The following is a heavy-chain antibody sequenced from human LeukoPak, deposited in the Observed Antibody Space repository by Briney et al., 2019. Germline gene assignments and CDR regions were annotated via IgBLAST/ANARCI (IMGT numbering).Heavy chain of an antibody. Sequence: PGGSLRLSCAASGFTFSSYWMSWVRQAPGKGLEWVANIKQDGSEKYYVDSVKGRFTISRDNAKNSLYLQMNSLRAEDTAVYYCARGPRITIFGVVIARDNWFDPWGQGTLVTVPS. CDR1: GFTFSSYW. CDR2: IKQDGSEK. CDR3: ARGPRITIFGVVIARDNWFDP. D-gene: IGHD3-3*01. V-gene: IGHV3-7*01. J-gene: IGHJ5*02.